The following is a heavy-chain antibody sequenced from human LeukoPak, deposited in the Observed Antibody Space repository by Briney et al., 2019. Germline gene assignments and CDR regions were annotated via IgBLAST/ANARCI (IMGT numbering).Heavy chain of an antibody. CDR3: ARRRTVTTPFDY. D-gene: IGHD4-17*01. CDR1: GGSISSYF. CDR2: IYYSGST. J-gene: IGHJ4*02. Sequence: ETLSLTCTVPGGSISSYFWSWIRQPPGKGLEWIGYIYYSGSTNYNPSLKSRVTISVDTSKNQFSLKLSSVTAADTAVYYCARRRTVTTPFDYWGQGTLVTVSS. V-gene: IGHV4-59*08.